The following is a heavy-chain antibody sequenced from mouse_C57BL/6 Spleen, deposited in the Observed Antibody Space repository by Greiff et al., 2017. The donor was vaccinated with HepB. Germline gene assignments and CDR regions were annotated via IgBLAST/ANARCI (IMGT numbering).Heavy chain of an antibody. J-gene: IGHJ2*01. CDR3: ASTVITTVVARDY. V-gene: IGHV14-3*01. Sequence: EVILVESVAELVRPGASVKLSCTASGFNIKNTYMHWVKQRPEQGLEWIGRIDPANGNTKYAPKFQGKATITADTSSNTAYLPLSSLTSEDTAIYYCASTVITTVVARDYWGQGTTLTVSS. CDR1: GFNIKNTY. D-gene: IGHD1-1*01. CDR2: IDPANGNT.